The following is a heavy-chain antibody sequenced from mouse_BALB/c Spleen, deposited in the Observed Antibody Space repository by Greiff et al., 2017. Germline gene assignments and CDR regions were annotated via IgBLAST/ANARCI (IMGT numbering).Heavy chain of an antibody. V-gene: IGHV5-17*02. CDR1: GFTFSSFG. CDR3: ASYGYGAWFAY. Sequence: EVMLVESGGGLVQPGGSRKLSCAASGFTFSSFGMHWVRQAPEKGLEWVAYISSGSSTIYYADTVKGRFTISRDNPKNTLFLQMTSLRSEDTAMYYCASYGYGAWFAYWGQGTLVTVSA. J-gene: IGHJ3*01. D-gene: IGHD2-2*01. CDR2: ISSGSSTI.